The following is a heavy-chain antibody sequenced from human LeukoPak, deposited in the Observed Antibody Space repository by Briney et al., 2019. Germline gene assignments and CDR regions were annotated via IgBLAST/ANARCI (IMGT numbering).Heavy chain of an antibody. CDR1: GESVSSINGA. V-gene: IGHV6-1*01. CDR2: TYYRSKWYT. J-gene: IGHJ4*02. CDR3: ARDVGTSGWYTF. D-gene: IGHD6-19*01. Sequence: SQTPSLTCAISGESVSSINGAWNWIRQSPSRGLEWLGRTYYRSKWYTDYAPSVKGRITINPDTSRNQYSLQLDSVTPEDSAVYYCARDVGTSGWYTFWGQGTLVTVSS.